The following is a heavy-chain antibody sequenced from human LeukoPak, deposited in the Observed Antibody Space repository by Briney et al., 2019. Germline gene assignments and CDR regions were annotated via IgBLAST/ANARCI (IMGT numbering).Heavy chain of an antibody. D-gene: IGHD2-15*01. CDR3: VRGYSFGPYGMDV. V-gene: IGHV3-64D*09. CDR1: GFPFSSYA. Sequence: GGSLRLSCSASGFPFSSYAMHWVRKAPGKGLEYVSAISDSGGSTYYADSVKGRFTISRDNSKNTLYLQMSSLRAEDTAVYFCVRGYSFGPYGMDVWGQGTTVTVSS. CDR2: ISDSGGST. J-gene: IGHJ6*02.